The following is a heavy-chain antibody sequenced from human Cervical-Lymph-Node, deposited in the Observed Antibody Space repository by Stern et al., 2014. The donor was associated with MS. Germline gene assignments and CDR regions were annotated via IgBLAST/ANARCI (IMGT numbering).Heavy chain of an antibody. CDR3: ARGHWELLGNNFFDY. Sequence: QLQLQESGPGLVKPSQTLSLTCTVSGGSISSGTSYWSWIRQPAGGGLEWIGRLHASGATYYNPSLKSRVTISGDTSKNQFSLNLSSVTAADTAVYYCARGHWELLGNNFFDYWGQGTLVTVS. CDR1: GGSISSGTSY. V-gene: IGHV4-61*02. D-gene: IGHD1-26*01. J-gene: IGHJ4*02. CDR2: LHASGAT.